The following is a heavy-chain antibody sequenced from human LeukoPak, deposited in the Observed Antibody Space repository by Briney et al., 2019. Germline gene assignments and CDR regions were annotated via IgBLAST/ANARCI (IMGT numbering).Heavy chain of an antibody. Sequence: ASVKVSCKASGYTFTSYYMHWVRHDPEQGNEWTGIINPSGGSTSYAQKFQGRVTMTRDTSTSTVYMELSSLRSEDTAVYYCARASPGIAVADDFDYWGQGTLVTVSS. CDR3: ARASPGIAVADDFDY. J-gene: IGHJ4*02. V-gene: IGHV1-46*01. CDR1: GYTFTSYY. CDR2: INPSGGST. D-gene: IGHD6-19*01.